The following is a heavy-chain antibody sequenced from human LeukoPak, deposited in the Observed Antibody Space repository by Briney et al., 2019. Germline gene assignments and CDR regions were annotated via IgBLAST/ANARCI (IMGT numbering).Heavy chain of an antibody. CDR2: ISGSGGST. J-gene: IGHJ4*02. D-gene: IGHD2-15*01. Sequence: PGGSLRLSCAASGFTFSSYAMSWVRQAPGKGLEWVSAISGSGGSTSYADSVKGRFTISRDNSKNTLYLQMNNLRAEDTAVYYCAKVSGGSSLPAYFDYWGQGTLVTVSS. CDR1: GFTFSSYA. CDR3: AKVSGGSSLPAYFDY. V-gene: IGHV3-23*01.